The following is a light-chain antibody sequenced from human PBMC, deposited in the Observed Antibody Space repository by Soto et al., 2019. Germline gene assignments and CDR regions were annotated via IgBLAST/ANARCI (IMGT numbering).Light chain of an antibody. CDR3: QSYDNTLSGSL. CDR2: ANN. J-gene: IGLJ2*01. CDR1: NSNIGAGYD. Sequence: QSVLTQPPSVSGAPGQRVTISCTGTNSNIGAGYDVHWHQHLPGTAPKLLIYANNKRPSGVPDRFSGSKSGTSASLAITGLRAEDEADYYCQSYDNTLSGSLFGGGTKVTVL. V-gene: IGLV1-40*01.